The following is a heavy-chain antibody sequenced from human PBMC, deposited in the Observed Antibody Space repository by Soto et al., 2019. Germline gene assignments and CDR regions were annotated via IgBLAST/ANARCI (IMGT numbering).Heavy chain of an antibody. CDR2: IYYSGST. CDR1: GGSISSYY. V-gene: IGHV4-59*01. J-gene: IGHJ5*02. Sequence: SETLSLTCTVSGGSISSYYWSWIRQPPGKGLEWIGYIYYSGSTNYNPSLKSRVTISVDTSKNQFSLKLSSVTAADTAVYYCARVAGSSSWYGSSYNWFDHWGQGTLVTVSS. CDR3: ARVAGSSSWYGSSYNWFDH. D-gene: IGHD6-13*01.